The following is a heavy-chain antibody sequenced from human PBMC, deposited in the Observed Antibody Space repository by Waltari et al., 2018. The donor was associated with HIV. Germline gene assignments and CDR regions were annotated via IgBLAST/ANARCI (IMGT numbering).Heavy chain of an antibody. J-gene: IGHJ3*02. CDR2: FYSGGST. D-gene: IGHD2-2*01. Sequence: EVQLVESGGGLIQPGGSLRLSCAASGFTVSSNYMSWVRQAPGKGLEWVSVFYSGGSTYYADSVKGRFTISRDNSKNTLYLQMNSLRAEDTAVYYCARGYCSSTSCLRPGAFDIWGQGTMVTVSS. CDR1: GFTVSSNY. CDR3: ARGYCSSTSCLRPGAFDI. V-gene: IGHV3-53*01.